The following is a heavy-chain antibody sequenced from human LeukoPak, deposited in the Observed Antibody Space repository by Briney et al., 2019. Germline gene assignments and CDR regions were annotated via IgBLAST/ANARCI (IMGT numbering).Heavy chain of an antibody. V-gene: IGHV3-48*01. J-gene: IGHJ4*02. D-gene: IGHD6-13*01. CDR2: ISSGSRNT. CDR3: ARISAAAGTESFDY. Sequence: PGGSLRLSCAASGFTFSTYSMNWVRQAPGKGLEWVSYISSGSRNTNYADSVKGRFTISRDNARNSLYLQMNSLRAEDTAVYYCARISAAAGTESFDYWGQGTLVTVSS. CDR1: GFTFSTYS.